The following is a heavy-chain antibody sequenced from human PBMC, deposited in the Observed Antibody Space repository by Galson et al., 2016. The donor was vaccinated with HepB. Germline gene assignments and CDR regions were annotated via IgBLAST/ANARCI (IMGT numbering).Heavy chain of an antibody. CDR2: ISSSSNSM. V-gene: IGHV3-48*02. D-gene: IGHD6-19*01. J-gene: IGHJ4*02. CDR1: GFIFNSYS. CDR3: VKGAGTIDY. Sequence: SLRLSCAASGFIFNSYSMNWVRQAPGKGLEWISYISSSSNSMYYADSVKGRFTISRDNAKNSLYLQMNNLRDEDTAVYYCVKGAGTIDYWGQGTLVTVSS.